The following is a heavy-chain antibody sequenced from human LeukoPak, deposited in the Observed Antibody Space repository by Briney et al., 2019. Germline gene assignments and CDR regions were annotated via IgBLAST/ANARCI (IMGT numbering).Heavy chain of an antibody. J-gene: IGHJ4*02. D-gene: IGHD4-17*01. CDR3: ARDGDYADYKDY. CDR2: ISGSSTKI. V-gene: IGHV3-21*01. CDR1: GFSFSTYN. Sequence: GGSLRLSCAASGFSFSTYNMNWIRQAPGKGLEWVSSISGSSTKIYYADSVKGRFTTSRDNAKNSLDLQMNSLRAEDTAIYYCARDGDYADYKDYWGQGTLVTVSS.